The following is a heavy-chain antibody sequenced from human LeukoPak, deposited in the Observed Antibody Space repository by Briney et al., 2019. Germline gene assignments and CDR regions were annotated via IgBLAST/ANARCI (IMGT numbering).Heavy chain of an antibody. CDR1: GFTFSSYV. CDR2: ISGSGGST. D-gene: IGHD3-3*01. CDR3: ATSGPYYDFWSGYQPSLSYMDV. Sequence: GGSLRLSCAASGFTFSSYVMSWVRQTPGKGLEWVSGISGSGGSTYYVDSVKGRFTISRDNSKNTLYLQMNSLRAEDTAVYYCATSGPYYDFWSGYQPSLSYMDVWGKGTTVTVSS. V-gene: IGHV3-23*01. J-gene: IGHJ6*03.